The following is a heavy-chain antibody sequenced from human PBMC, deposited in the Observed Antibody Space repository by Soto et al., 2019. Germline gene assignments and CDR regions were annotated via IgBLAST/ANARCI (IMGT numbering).Heavy chain of an antibody. CDR1: GFTFSNYG. Sequence: GGSLRLSCTASGFTFSNYGMSWVRQAPGQGLEWVSGISGSGGSTYYADSVKGRFTISRDNSKNTLYLQMNSLRAEDTAVYYCAKLTGTAFHWGQGTLATVSS. J-gene: IGHJ4*02. V-gene: IGHV3-23*01. CDR2: ISGSGGST. D-gene: IGHD1-7*01. CDR3: AKLTGTAFH.